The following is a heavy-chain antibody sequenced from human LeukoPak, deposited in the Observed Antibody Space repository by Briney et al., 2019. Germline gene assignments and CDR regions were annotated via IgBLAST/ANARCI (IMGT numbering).Heavy chain of an antibody. V-gene: IGHV3-48*01. D-gene: IGHD3-22*01. CDR1: EFTFSSYS. Sequence: PGGSLRLSCAASEFTFSSYSMNWVRQAPGKGLEWVSYITNSGNSKSYADSVKGRFTISRDNTKNSLYLQMNGLRAEDTAVYYCARTRSSCYLTFDYWGQGILVTVFS. J-gene: IGHJ4*02. CDR2: ITNSGNSK. CDR3: ARTRSSCYLTFDY.